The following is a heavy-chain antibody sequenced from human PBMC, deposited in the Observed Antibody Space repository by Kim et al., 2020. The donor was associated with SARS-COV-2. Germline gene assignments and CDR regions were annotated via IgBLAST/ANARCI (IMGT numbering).Heavy chain of an antibody. J-gene: IGHJ4*02. D-gene: IGHD2-15*01. V-gene: IGHV4-30-2*04. Sequence: QSGSTYYSPSLGSRVTISVDKSTNQFSLNLTSVTAADTAVYYCAGGTDDHWGQGALVTVSS. CDR3: AGGTDDH. CDR2: QSGST.